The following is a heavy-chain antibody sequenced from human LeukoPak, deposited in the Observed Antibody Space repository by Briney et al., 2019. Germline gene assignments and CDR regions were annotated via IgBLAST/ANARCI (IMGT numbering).Heavy chain of an antibody. CDR1: GFTVSSNY. J-gene: IGHJ6*02. Sequence: GGSLRLSCAASGFTVSSNYMSWVRQAPGKGLEWVSVIYSGGSTYYADSVKGRFTISRDNSKNTLYLQMNSLGAEDTAVYYCARDPGYYYGMDVWGQGTTVTVSS. CDR3: ARDPGYYYGMDV. CDR2: IYSGGST. V-gene: IGHV3-66*01.